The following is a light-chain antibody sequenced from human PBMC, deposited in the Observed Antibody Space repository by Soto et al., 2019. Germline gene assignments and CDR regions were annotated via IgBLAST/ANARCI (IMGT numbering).Light chain of an antibody. J-gene: IGLJ1*01. Sequence: QSVLTQPASASGSPGQSITISCTGTSSDVGGYNYVSWYQHHPGKAPKLIINDVSNRPSGVSIRFSGSKSDNTASLTISGLQPEDEADYHCSSYTTSNTRQIVFGTGTKVTVL. CDR2: DVS. CDR1: SSDVGGYNY. V-gene: IGLV2-14*03. CDR3: SSYTTSNTRQIV.